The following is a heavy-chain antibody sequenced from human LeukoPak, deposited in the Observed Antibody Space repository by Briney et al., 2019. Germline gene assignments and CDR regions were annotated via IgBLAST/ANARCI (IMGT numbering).Heavy chain of an antibody. CDR2: ISSSGSTI. V-gene: IGHV3-48*03. CDR1: GFTFSSYE. CDR3: AKGHSLRSYDRLDY. Sequence: GGSLRLSCAASGFTFSSYEMNWVRQAPGKGLEWVSYISSSGSTIYYADSVKGRFTISRDNSKNTLYLQMNSLRAEDTAVYYCAKGHSLRSYDRLDYWGQGTLVTVSS. D-gene: IGHD3-9*01. J-gene: IGHJ4*02.